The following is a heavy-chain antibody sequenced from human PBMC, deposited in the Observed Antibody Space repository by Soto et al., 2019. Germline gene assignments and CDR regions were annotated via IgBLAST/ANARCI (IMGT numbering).Heavy chain of an antibody. Sequence: QVQLQVSGPGLVKPSATLSLSCTVSTVSTNSLYWSWIRQPPVKGLQWLGYFFDTGSTNHNPSLKSRVTISLDMSSNQFSLRLSSVNAADTAMYYCARSRDGYNLNPIDQWGQGLLVTVSS. J-gene: IGHJ4*02. CDR1: TVSTNSLY. V-gene: IGHV4-59*01. CDR2: FFDTGST. D-gene: IGHD5-12*01. CDR3: ARSRDGYNLNPIDQ.